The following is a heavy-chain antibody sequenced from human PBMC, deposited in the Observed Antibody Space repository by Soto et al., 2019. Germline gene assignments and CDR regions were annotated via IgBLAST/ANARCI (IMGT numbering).Heavy chain of an antibody. CDR1: GYTFTSYA. D-gene: IGHD5-12*01. J-gene: IGHJ6*02. V-gene: IGHV1-3*01. CDR2: INAGNGNT. Sequence: QVQLVQSGAEVKKPGASVKVSCKASGYTFTSYAMHWVRQAPGQRLEWMGWINAGNGNTKYSQKFQGRVTITRDTSASTAYMELSSLRSEDTAVYYCARSVDMATIGYYYYGMDVWGQGTTVTVSS. CDR3: ARSVDMATIGYYYYGMDV.